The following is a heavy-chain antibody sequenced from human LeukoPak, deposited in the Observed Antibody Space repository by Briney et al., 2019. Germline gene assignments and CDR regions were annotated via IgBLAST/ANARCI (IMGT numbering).Heavy chain of an antibody. CDR3: ARDRLSSWYYFDY. Sequence: PGGSLRLSCAASGFTFSSYGMHWVRQAPGKGLEWVAVIWYDGSNKYYADSVKGRFTISRGNSKNTLYLQMNSLRAEDTAVYYCARDRLSSWYYFDYWGQGTLVTVSS. CDR2: IWYDGSNK. CDR1: GFTFSSYG. D-gene: IGHD6-13*01. J-gene: IGHJ4*02. V-gene: IGHV3-33*01.